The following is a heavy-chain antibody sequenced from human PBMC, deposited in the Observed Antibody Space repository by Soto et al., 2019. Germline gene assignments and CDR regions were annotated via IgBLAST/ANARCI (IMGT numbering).Heavy chain of an antibody. CDR1: GFTFSNYW. Sequence: EVQLVEPGGGLVQPGGSLRLSCAASGFTFSNYWMHWVRQAPGKGLVWVSRINTDGSTTNYADSVKGRFIISRDNAKNTLYLQMNSLRAEDTAVYYCTNWGSIAYWGQGTLVTVSS. CDR2: INTDGSTT. J-gene: IGHJ4*02. D-gene: IGHD7-27*01. V-gene: IGHV3-74*01. CDR3: TNWGSIAY.